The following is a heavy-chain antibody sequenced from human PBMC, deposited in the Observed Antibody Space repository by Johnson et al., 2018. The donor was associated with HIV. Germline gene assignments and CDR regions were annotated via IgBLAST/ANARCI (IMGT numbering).Heavy chain of an antibody. CDR2: ISYDGSDK. V-gene: IGHV3-30*03. Sequence: VQLVESGGGVVQPGRSLRLSCAASGFTFRSYGMHWVRQAPGKGLEWVAVISYDGSDKYYGDSVKGRFTISRDNSKNTLYLQMNSLRAEDTAVYYCARDRGGIAEQSGAFDIWGQGTMVTVSS. CDR3: ARDRGGIAEQSGAFDI. D-gene: IGHD6-13*01. CDR1: GFTFRSYG. J-gene: IGHJ3*02.